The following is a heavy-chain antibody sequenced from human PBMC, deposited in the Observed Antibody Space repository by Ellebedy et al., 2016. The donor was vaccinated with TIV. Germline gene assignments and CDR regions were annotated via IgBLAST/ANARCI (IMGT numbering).Heavy chain of an antibody. Sequence: AASVKVSCKSSGYTFIDYGVTWVRQAPGQGLDWMGWVSAYSGNTNYAENLQGRVTMTTDTSTSTAYMELRSLRSDDTAVYYCARDGDTFGGKEIDYWGQGTLVTVSS. CDR1: GYTFIDYG. CDR3: ARDGDTFGGKEIDY. V-gene: IGHV1-18*01. J-gene: IGHJ4*02. D-gene: IGHD3-16*01. CDR2: VSAYSGNT.